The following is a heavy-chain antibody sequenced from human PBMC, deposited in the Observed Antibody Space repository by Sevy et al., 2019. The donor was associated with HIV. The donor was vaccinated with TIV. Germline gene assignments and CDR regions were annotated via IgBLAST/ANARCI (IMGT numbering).Heavy chain of an antibody. CDR1: GFTFSDYY. J-gene: IGHJ4*02. D-gene: IGHD3-16*01. Sequence: GGSLRLSCAASGFTFSDYYMSWIRQAPGKGLEWVSYISSSSSYTNYAVSVKGRFTISRDNAKNSLYLQMNSLRAEDTAVYYCARSSTYDYVWGSPCDYWGQGTLVTVSS. V-gene: IGHV3-11*06. CDR3: ARSSTYDYVWGSPCDY. CDR2: ISSSSSYT.